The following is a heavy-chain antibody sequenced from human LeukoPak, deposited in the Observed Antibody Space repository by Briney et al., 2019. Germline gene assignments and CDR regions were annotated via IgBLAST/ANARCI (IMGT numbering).Heavy chain of an antibody. CDR2: ISSSGSYI. CDR3: ARDLGPRTSCYDY. V-gene: IGHV3-21*01. Sequence: GGSLRLSCAASGFTFSSYSMNWVRQAPGKGLDWVSSISSSGSYIYYADSVKGRFTVSRDNAKNSLYLQMNSLRGEDTAVYYCARDLGPRTSCYDYWGQGVLVTVSS. CDR1: GFTFSSYS. D-gene: IGHD2-2*01. J-gene: IGHJ4*02.